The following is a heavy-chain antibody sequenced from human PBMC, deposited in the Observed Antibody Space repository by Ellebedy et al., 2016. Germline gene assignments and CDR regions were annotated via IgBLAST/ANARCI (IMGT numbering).Heavy chain of an antibody. J-gene: IGHJ4*02. CDR1: GITFSHYG. CDR2: ISDDGSND. V-gene: IGHV3-30*18. Sequence: GESLKISXAASGITFSHYGMHWVRQAPGKGLEWVAGISDDGSNDFYADSVKGRFTITRDNSKNTFHLQMKSLRTEDTAVYYCAKGATTVVNYFDYWGQGTLVTVSS. D-gene: IGHD4-23*01. CDR3: AKGATTVVNYFDY.